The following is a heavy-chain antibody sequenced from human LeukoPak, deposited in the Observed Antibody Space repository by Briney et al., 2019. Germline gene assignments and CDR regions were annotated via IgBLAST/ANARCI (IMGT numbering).Heavy chain of an antibody. CDR3: ATDAPRRGYDYRADAFDI. J-gene: IGHJ3*02. CDR1: GYTLTELS. D-gene: IGHD5-12*01. CDR2: FDPEDGET. V-gene: IGHV1-24*01. Sequence: ASVKVSCKVSGYTLTELSMHWVRQAPGKGLEWMGGFDPEDGETIYAQKFQGRVTMTEDTSTDTAYMELSSLRSEDTAVYYCATDAPRRGYDYRADAFDIWGQGTMVTVSS.